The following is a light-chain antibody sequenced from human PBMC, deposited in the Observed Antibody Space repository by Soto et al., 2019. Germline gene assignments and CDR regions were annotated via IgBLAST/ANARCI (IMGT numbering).Light chain of an antibody. J-gene: IGKJ1*01. CDR1: QSVSSNY. CDR2: TAS. CDR3: QQYGTSTWT. V-gene: IGKV3-20*01. Sequence: EIVLTQSPGTLSLSPGERATLSCRASQSVSSNYLAWYQQKPGQAPRLLIYTASGRATGIPDRFSGSGSGTDFTRTISRVGPDDVAVYNCQQYGTSTWTFGQGTKVEI.